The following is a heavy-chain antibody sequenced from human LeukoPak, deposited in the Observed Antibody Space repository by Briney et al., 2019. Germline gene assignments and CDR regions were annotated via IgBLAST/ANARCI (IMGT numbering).Heavy chain of an antibody. CDR1: GGSISSSSYY. CDR2: IYYSGST. V-gene: IGHV4-39*01. CDR3: ARQDRYYDSSGYYPIGY. J-gene: IGHJ4*02. D-gene: IGHD3-22*01. Sequence: SETLSLTCTVSGGSISSSSYYWGWIRQPPGKGLEWIGSIYYSGSTYYNPSLKSRVTISVDTSKNQFSLKLSSVTAADTAVYYCARQDRYYDSSGYYPIGYWGQGTLVTVSS.